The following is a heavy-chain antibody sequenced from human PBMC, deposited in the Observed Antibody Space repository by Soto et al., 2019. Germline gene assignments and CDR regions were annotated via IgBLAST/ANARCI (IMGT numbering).Heavy chain of an antibody. V-gene: IGHV5-51*01. CDR2: FFHGDSDI. CDR3: ARGSGTFPHFDY. CDR1: GYSFTNYW. Sequence: GESLKISCEVSGYSFTNYWIGWVRQMPGKGLEWMGLFFHGDSDIKYSPSFQGRITISADKAISTAYLQWSSLRASDTATYYCARGSGTFPHFDYWGQGTLVTVSS. J-gene: IGHJ4*02. D-gene: IGHD1-26*01.